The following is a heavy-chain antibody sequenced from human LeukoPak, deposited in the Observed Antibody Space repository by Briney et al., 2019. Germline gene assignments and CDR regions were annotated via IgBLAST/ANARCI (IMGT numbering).Heavy chain of an antibody. Sequence: GGSLRLSCAASGFTFSSYGMHWVRQAPGTGLEWVAVIWCDGSNKYYADSVKGRFTISRDNSKNTLYLQMNSLRAEDTAAYYCARDQAIFDYWGQGTLVTVSS. CDR1: GFTFSSYG. CDR2: IWCDGSNK. J-gene: IGHJ4*02. CDR3: ARDQAIFDY. D-gene: IGHD3-9*01. V-gene: IGHV3-33*01.